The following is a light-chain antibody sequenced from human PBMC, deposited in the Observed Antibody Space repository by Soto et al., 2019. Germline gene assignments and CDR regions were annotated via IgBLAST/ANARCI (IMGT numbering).Light chain of an antibody. CDR2: DVS. CDR3: SSYTSSSTRLV. Sequence: QSVLTQPASVSGSPEQSITISCTGTSSDVGGYTYVSWYQQHPGKAPKLMIYDVSNRPSGLSNRFSASKSGNTASLTISGLQAEDEADYYCSSYTSSSTRLVFGGGTKLTVL. J-gene: IGLJ3*02. CDR1: SSDVGGYTY. V-gene: IGLV2-14*01.